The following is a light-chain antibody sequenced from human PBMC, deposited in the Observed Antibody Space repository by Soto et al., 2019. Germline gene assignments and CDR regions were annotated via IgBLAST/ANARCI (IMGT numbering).Light chain of an antibody. V-gene: IGKV3-15*01. J-gene: IGKJ4*01. CDR1: QSVSSN. CDR3: QQYNNWPPLT. CDR2: AAS. Sequence: EIVMTQSPATLSVSPGEGATLSCRASQSVSSNLAWYQQKPGQAPRLLIYAASTRATGIPARFRGSGSGTKFTLTITSLQSEDFAVYYCQQYNNWPPLTFGGGTKVDIK.